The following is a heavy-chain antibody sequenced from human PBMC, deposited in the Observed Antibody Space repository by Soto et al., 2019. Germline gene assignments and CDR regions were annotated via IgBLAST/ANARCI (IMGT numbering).Heavy chain of an antibody. Sequence: GGSKRPSYSASGFTFSRYWMNWVRQAPGKGVEWVANIKQDGTEKNDVDSVKGRFTISRDNARNSLYLQMDSLRAEDTAVYFCAIGDTPMITGIASFALGCQGKIIIVS. CDR1: GFTFSRYW. D-gene: IGHD5-18*01. CDR3: AIGDTPMITGIASFAL. V-gene: IGHV3-7*01. J-gene: IGHJ3*01. CDR2: IKQDGTEK.